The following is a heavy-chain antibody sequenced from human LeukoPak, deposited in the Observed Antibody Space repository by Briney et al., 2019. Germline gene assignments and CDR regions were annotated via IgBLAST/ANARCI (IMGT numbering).Heavy chain of an antibody. V-gene: IGHV4-59*01. CDR2: IYYSGST. CDR3: ARSSGDGYNEYDY. CDR1: GGSFSGYY. D-gene: IGHD5-24*01. Sequence: TSETLSLTCAVYGGSFSGYYWSWIRQPPGKGLEWIGYIYYSGSTNYNPSLKSRVTISVDTSKNQFSLKLSSVTAADTAVYYCARSSGDGYNEYDYWGQGTLVTVSS. J-gene: IGHJ4*02.